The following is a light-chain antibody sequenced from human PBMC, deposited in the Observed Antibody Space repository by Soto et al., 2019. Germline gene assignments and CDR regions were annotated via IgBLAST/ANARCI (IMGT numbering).Light chain of an antibody. CDR3: NSYTTTSSWV. V-gene: IGLV2-14*01. CDR2: EVT. Sequence: QSVLTQPASVSGSPGQSITISCTGTSSDVGGYNYVSWYQQHPGKAPKLIICEVTNRPSGVSNRFSGSKSGNTASLTISGLQAEDEADYYCNSYTTTSSWVFGGGTQLTVL. J-gene: IGLJ3*02. CDR1: SSDVGGYNY.